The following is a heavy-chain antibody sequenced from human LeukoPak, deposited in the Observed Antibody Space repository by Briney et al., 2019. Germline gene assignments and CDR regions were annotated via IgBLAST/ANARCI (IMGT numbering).Heavy chain of an antibody. CDR2: IYSGGST. V-gene: IGHV3-53*01. J-gene: IGHJ4*02. CDR1: GFIVSSNF. Sequence: QAGGSLRLSCAASGFIVSSNFMSWVRQAPGKGLEWVAVIYSGGSTYYADSVKGRFTISRDNSKNTLYMQMNSLRAEDTAVCYCFLNDMITFGGVTVNEDYWGQGTLVTVSS. D-gene: IGHD3-16*02. CDR3: FLNDMITFGGVTVNEDY.